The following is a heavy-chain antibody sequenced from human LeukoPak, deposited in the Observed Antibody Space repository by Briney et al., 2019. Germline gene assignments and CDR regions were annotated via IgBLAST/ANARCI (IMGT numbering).Heavy chain of an antibody. D-gene: IGHD6-6*01. J-gene: IGHJ4*02. CDR1: GGSISSTTYF. CDR3: ARHRAYSSSSPFDY. V-gene: IGHV4-39*01. Sequence: SETLSLTCTVSGGSISSTTYFWGWIRQPPGKGLEWIGSIYYSGSPYYNSSLKSRVTISVDTSKNQLSLRLSSVTAADTAVYYCARHRAYSSSSPFDYWGQGTLVTVSS. CDR2: IYYSGSP.